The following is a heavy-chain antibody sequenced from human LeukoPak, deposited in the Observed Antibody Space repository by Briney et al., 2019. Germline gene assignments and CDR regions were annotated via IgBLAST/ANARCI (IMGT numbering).Heavy chain of an antibody. D-gene: IGHD6-6*01. V-gene: IGHV4-59*01. CDR3: ARSIAALENDY. J-gene: IGHJ4*02. CDR1: GGSISSYY. Sequence: SETLSLTCTVSGGSISSYYWSWIGQPPGKGLEWIGYIYYSGSTNYNPSLKSRVTISVDTSKNQFSLKLSSVTAADTAVYYCARSIAALENDYWGQGTLVTVSS. CDR2: IYYSGST.